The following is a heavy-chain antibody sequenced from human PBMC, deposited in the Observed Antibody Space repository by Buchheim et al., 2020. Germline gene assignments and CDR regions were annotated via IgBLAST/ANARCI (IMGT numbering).Heavy chain of an antibody. D-gene: IGHD3-22*01. CDR3: ARRVRSYYYDSSGYHFDY. CDR2: IYYSGST. Sequence: QVQLQESGPGLVKPSQTLSLTRTVFGGSISSGGYYWSWIRQHPGKGLEWIGYIYYSGSTDYNPSLKRRVTISVDTSKNQLSLNLSSVTAADTSVYYCARRVRSYYYDSSGYHFDYWGQGTL. J-gene: IGHJ4*02. V-gene: IGHV4-31*03. CDR1: GGSISSGGYY.